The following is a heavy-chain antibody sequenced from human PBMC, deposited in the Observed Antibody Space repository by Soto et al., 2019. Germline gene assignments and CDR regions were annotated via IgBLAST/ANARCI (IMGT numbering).Heavy chain of an antibody. J-gene: IGHJ4*02. CDR2: INAGNGNT. V-gene: IGHV1-3*01. CDR1: GYNISSYD. D-gene: IGHD4-4*01. Sequence: ASVKVSCKASGYNISSYDIIWVRQAAGQGLEWMGWINAGNGNTKYSQKFQGRVTITRDTSASTAYMELSSLRSEDTAVYYCAREGMTTVTYWGQGTLVTVSS. CDR3: AREGMTTVTY.